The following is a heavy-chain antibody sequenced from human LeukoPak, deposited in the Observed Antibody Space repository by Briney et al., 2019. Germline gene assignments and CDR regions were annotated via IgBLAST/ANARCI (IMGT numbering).Heavy chain of an antibody. CDR2: IYYSGST. CDR3: ARHGRYYYGMDV. V-gene: IGHV4-59*08. J-gene: IGHJ6*02. CDR1: GGSISSYY. Sequence: PSETLSLTCTVSGGSISSYYWSWIRQPPGKGLEWIGYIYYSGSTNYNPSLKSRVTISVDTSKNQFSLKLSSVTAADTAVYYCARHGRYYYGMDVWGQGTTVTVSS.